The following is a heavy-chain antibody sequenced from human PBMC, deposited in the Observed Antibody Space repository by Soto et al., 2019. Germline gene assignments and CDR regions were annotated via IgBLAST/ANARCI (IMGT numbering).Heavy chain of an antibody. V-gene: IGHV1-18*01. CDR2: SSINNGKT. Sequence: QVQLVQSGGEVKKPGASVKVSCQAAGYTFTRFGITWVRQAPGQGLEWMGWSSINNGKTNYAQKFQGRVTMTTDTSTNTADMELRSLRSADTAVYYCERHTDDVQYVWGGDDYGMDGGGQGSTVTVSS. CDR3: ERHTDDVQYVWGGDDYGMDG. CDR1: GYTFTRFG. D-gene: IGHD3-16*01. J-gene: IGHJ6*02.